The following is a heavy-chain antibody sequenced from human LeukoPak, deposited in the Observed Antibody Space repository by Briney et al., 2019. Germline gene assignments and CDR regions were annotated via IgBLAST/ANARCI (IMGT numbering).Heavy chain of an antibody. CDR3: ARLGGRFGVVIMRDY. J-gene: IGHJ4*02. V-gene: IGHV4-34*01. D-gene: IGHD3-3*01. Sequence: SETLSLTCAVYGGSFSGYYWSWIRQPPGKGLEWIGEINHSGSTNYNPSLKSRVTISVDTSKNQFSLKLSSVTAADTAVYYCARLGGRFGVVIMRDYWGQGTLVTVSS. CDR2: INHSGST. CDR1: GGSFSGYY.